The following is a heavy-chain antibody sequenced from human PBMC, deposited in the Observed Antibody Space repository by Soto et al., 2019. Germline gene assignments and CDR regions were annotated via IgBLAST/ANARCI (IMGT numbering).Heavy chain of an antibody. CDR3: APSHEYGDYPYYFDY. V-gene: IGHV2-5*02. CDR2: IYWDDDK. J-gene: IGHJ4*02. Sequence: QITLKESGPTLVKPTQTLTLTCTFSGFSLSTSGVGVGWIRQPPGKALEWLALIYWDDDKRYSPSLKSRLTIXXDXSXXQVVLTMTNMDPVDTATYYCAPSHEYGDYPYYFDYWGQGTLVTVSS. D-gene: IGHD4-17*01. CDR1: GFSLSTSGVG.